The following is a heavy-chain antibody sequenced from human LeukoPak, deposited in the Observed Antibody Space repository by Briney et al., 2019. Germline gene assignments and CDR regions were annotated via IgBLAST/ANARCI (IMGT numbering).Heavy chain of an antibody. CDR2: IYHSGST. Sequence: SETLSLTCAVSGGSISSGGYSWGWIRQPPGKGLEWIGYIYHSGSTYYNPSLKSRVTISVDRSKNQFSLKLSSVTAADTAVYYCARLQATAYCGGDCYSSPGWFDPWGQGTLVTVSS. CDR1: GGSISSGGYS. D-gene: IGHD2-21*02. J-gene: IGHJ5*02. V-gene: IGHV4-30-2*01. CDR3: ARLQATAYCGGDCYSSPGWFDP.